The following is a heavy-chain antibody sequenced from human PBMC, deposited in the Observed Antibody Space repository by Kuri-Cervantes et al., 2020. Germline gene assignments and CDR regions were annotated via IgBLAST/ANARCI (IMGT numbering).Heavy chain of an antibody. CDR2: INWNGGST. CDR1: GFTFDDYG. CDR3: ATEHRLLWFGELSRYYYYGMDV. D-gene: IGHD3-10*01. Sequence: GESLKISCAASGFTFDDYGMSWVRQAPGKGLEWVSGINWNGGSTGYADSVKGRFTISRDNAKNSLYLQMNSLRAEDTAVYYCATEHRLLWFGELSRYYYYGMDVWGQGTTVTVSS. J-gene: IGHJ6*02. V-gene: IGHV3-20*04.